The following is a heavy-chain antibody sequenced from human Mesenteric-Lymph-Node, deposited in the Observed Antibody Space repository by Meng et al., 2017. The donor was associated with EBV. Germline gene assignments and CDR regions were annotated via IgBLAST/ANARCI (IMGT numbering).Heavy chain of an antibody. D-gene: IGHD3-16*01. J-gene: IGHJ4*02. Sequence: QVQLQESGPGLVXPXXXXXLTCAVSGGSITSSNWWTWVRQPPGEGLEWIGEILHAGNTNYNPSLKSQVTMSVDKSKNQASLNLSSVTAADTAIYYCARGEDYTWDVWGQGTLVTVSS. CDR2: ILHAGNT. V-gene: IGHV4-4*02. CDR3: ARGEDYTWDV. CDR1: GGSITSSNW.